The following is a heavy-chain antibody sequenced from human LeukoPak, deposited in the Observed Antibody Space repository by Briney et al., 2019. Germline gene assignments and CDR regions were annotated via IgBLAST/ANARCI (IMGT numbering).Heavy chain of an antibody. CDR2: IIPIFGTA. Sequence: SVKVSCKASGGTFSSYAISWVRQAPGQGLEWMGGIIPIFGTANYAQKFQGRVTITTDESTSTAYMELSSLRSEDTAVYYCARFARAYYGFWSGYPDWGQGTLVTVSS. CDR3: ARFARAYYGFWSGYPD. J-gene: IGHJ4*02. V-gene: IGHV1-69*05. CDR1: GGTFSSYA. D-gene: IGHD3-3*01.